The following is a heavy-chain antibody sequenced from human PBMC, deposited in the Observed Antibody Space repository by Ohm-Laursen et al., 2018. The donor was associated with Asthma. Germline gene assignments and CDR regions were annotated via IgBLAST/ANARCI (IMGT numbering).Heavy chain of an antibody. V-gene: IGHV3-23*01. CDR1: GFSYSSYA. CDR2: ISAGGDTT. CDR3: ATFNWGSRGFDF. Sequence: SLRLSCAASGFSYSSYAMTWVRQAPGQGLEWLSWISAGGDTTYYADSVKGRFTISRDNSKSTLYLQMNSLRAADTAVYYCATFNWGSRGFDFWGQGALVTVSS. J-gene: IGHJ4*02. D-gene: IGHD7-27*01.